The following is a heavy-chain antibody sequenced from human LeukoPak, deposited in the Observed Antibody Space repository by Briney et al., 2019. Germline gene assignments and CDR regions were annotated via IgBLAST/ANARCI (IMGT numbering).Heavy chain of an antibody. Sequence: GGSLRLSCAASGFTFSSYAMSWVRQAPGKGLEWVSTISSGGSSTYYADSAKGRFTISRDNSKNTLYLQMNSMRAENTTVYYCAKDIPPYLYGQHVSWGIDYSGQGTLVTVSS. CDR3: AKDIPPYLYGQHVSWGIDY. CDR1: GFTFSSYA. CDR2: ISSGGSST. J-gene: IGHJ4*02. V-gene: IGHV3-23*01. D-gene: IGHD4-17*01.